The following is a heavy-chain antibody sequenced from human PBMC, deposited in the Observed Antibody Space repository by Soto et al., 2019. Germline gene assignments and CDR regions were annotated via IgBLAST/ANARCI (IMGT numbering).Heavy chain of an antibody. J-gene: IGHJ4*02. CDR2: ISVNNGNT. D-gene: IGHD6-19*01. Sequence: QVQLVQSGAEVKKPGASVKVPCKTSGYTFSSYGVSWVRQAPGQGLEWMGWISVNNGNTKYAQKVQGRVTMTTDTSTSTAYMELRSLRSDDTAVYYCARDRNIEVAGAQPLLPWGQGTLVTVSS. CDR3: ARDRNIEVAGAQPLLP. V-gene: IGHV1-18*01. CDR1: GYTFSSYG.